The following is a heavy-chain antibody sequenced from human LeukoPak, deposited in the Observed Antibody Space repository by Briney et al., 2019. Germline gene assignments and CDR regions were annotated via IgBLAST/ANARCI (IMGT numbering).Heavy chain of an antibody. V-gene: IGHV4-34*01. CDR3: ARGLRPRALTY. D-gene: IGHD3-9*01. CDR1: GGSFSGYY. J-gene: IGHJ4*02. CDR2: INHSGST. Sequence: SETLSLTCAVYGGSFSGYYWSWIRQPPGKGLEWIGEINHSGSTNYNPSLKSRVTISVDTSKNQFPLKLSSVTAADTAVYYCARGLRPRALTYWGQGTLVTVSS.